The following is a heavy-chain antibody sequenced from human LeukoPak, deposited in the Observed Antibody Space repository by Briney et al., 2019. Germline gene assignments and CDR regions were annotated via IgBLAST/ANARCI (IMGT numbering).Heavy chain of an antibody. CDR1: GFTFSSYW. CDR3: ARDCSSTTCYWVFDY. D-gene: IGHD2-2*01. J-gene: IGHJ4*02. CDR2: IKQDGSEK. V-gene: IGHV3-7*01. Sequence: GGSLRLSCAASGFTFSSYWMSWVRQAPGKGLEWVANIKQDGSEKYYVDSVKGRFTISRDNAKNSLYLQMNGLRAEDTAAYYCARDCSSTTCYWVFDYWGQGTLVTVSS.